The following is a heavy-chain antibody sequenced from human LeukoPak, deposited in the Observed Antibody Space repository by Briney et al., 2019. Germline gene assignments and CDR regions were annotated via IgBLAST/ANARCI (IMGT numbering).Heavy chain of an antibody. CDR2: IYSAGNT. D-gene: IGHD3-22*01. J-gene: IGHJ4*02. Sequence: GGSLRLSCAASGFTVSSNYMSWVRQAPGKGLEWVSVIYSAGNTYYADSVQGRFTMSRENPENTLYLQMNSLSAEDTAVYYCARAHDRGYYYGFDYWGQGTLVTVSS. V-gene: IGHV3-66*01. CDR1: GFTVSSNY. CDR3: ARAHDRGYYYGFDY.